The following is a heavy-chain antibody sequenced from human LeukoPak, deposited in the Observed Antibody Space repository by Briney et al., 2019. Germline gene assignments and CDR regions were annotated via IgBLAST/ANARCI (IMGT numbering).Heavy chain of an antibody. CDR3: ARDLRFGELLSTDY. D-gene: IGHD3-10*01. J-gene: IGHJ4*02. CDR2: INPNSGGT. V-gene: IGHV1-2*06. Sequence: APVKVSCKASGYTFTGYYMHWVRQAPGQGLEWMGRINPNSGGTNYAQKFQGRVTMTRDTSISTAYMELSRLRSDDTAVYYCARDLRFGELLSTDYWGQGTLVTVSS. CDR1: GYTFTGYY.